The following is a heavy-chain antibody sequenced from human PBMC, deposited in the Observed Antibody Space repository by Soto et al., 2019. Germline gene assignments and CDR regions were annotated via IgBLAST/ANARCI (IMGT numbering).Heavy chain of an antibody. D-gene: IGHD5-12*01. V-gene: IGHV3-30*03. Sequence: AGGSLRLSCAASGFTFSSYGMHWVRQAPGKGLEWVAVISYDGSNKYYADSVKGRFTISRDNSKNTLYLQMNSLRAEDTAVYYCASPIVPAAIGGYSGYDSGYWGQGTLVTVSS. J-gene: IGHJ4*02. CDR2: ISYDGSNK. CDR3: ASPIVPAAIGGYSGYDSGY. CDR1: GFTFSSYG.